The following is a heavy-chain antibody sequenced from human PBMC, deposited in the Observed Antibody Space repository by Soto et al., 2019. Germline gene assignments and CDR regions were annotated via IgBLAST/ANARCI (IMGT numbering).Heavy chain of an antibody. CDR2: MNPNSGNT. CDR1: GYTFTRYY. CDR3: ARGRYCYDSIGYLDAFDI. D-gene: IGHD3-22*01. J-gene: IGHJ3*02. Sequence: ASVNVSCKAAGYTFTRYYINWVRQATGQGLELMGWMNPNSGNTGYAHKFQGRVTMTRNTSIRTAYMELSSLRSEDTAVYYCARGRYCYDSIGYLDAFDIW. V-gene: IGHV1-8*01.